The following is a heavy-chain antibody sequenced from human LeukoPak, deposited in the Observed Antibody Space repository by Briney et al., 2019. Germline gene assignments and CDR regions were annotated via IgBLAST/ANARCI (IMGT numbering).Heavy chain of an antibody. Sequence: GGSLRLSCAASGFSFNSYWMTWVRQAPGGGLEWVANINPDGSEKYYVDSVEGRFTISRDNVRKSLFPQMNSLRADDAAVYYCARDLQSSSWASLFDYWGQGALVTVSS. J-gene: IGHJ4*02. D-gene: IGHD6-13*01. CDR3: ARDLQSSSWASLFDY. V-gene: IGHV3-7*01. CDR1: GFSFNSYW. CDR2: INPDGSEK.